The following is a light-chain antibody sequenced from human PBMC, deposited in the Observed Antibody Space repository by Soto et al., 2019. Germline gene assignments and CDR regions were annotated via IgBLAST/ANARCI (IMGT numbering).Light chain of an antibody. V-gene: IGKV1-5*01. CDR2: DAS. Sequence: DIQMTQSPSTLSASLGDRVTITCRASQSISSWLAWYQQKPGKAPKLLIYDASSLESGVPSRFSGSGSGTDFTLTISSLQPEDFATYYCQQANSFPFTFGQGTRLEI. CDR1: QSISSW. J-gene: IGKJ5*01. CDR3: QQANSFPFT.